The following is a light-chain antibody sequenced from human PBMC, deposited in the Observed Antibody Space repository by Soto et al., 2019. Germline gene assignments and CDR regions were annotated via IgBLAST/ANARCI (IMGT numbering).Light chain of an antibody. CDR1: QSVLYSSNNKNY. Sequence: DIVMTQSPDSLAVSLGERATINCKSSQSVLYSSNNKNYLAWYQKKPGQPPKLLIYWASTRESVVHDRFSGSGSGTDFTLTISRLQAEDVAVYYCQQYYSTPYTFGQGTKLEIK. CDR3: QQYYSTPYT. CDR2: WAS. V-gene: IGKV4-1*01. J-gene: IGKJ2*01.